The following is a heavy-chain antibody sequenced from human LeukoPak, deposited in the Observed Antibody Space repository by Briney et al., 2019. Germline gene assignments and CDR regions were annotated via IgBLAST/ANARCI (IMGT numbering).Heavy chain of an antibody. CDR1: GGSISSYY. CDR3: ARLSNYDILTGNSWFDS. J-gene: IGHJ5*01. D-gene: IGHD3-9*01. Sequence: PSETLSLTCTVSGGSISSYYWTRIRQPPGKALEWIGYIYYSGSTNYNPSLKSRATISVDRSKTQFFLELRSVAAADTAVYYCARLSNYDILTGNSWFDSWGQGTLVTVSS. CDR2: IYYSGST. V-gene: IGHV4-59*08.